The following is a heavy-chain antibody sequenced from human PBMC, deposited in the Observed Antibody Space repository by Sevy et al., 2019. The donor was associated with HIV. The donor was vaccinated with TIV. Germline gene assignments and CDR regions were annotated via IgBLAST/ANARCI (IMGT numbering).Heavy chain of an antibody. J-gene: IGHJ4*02. CDR3: ARSISWYASFDF. CDR1: GRTFSNYA. D-gene: IGHD6-13*01. V-gene: IGHV1-69*13. Sequence: APVKVSCKASGRTFSNYAISWVRQAPGQGLEWMGGIIPMFGTPNYVQKFQGRVTITADESTTTAYMELSSLRSEDTAIYYCARSISWYASFDFWGQGTLVTVSS. CDR2: IIPMFGTP.